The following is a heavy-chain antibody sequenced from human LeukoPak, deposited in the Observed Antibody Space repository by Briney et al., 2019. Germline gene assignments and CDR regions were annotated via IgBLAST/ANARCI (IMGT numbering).Heavy chain of an antibody. Sequence: SETLFLTCSVSGASITQHYWSWIRQPPGKGLEYIGYFYYDGSTNYTSSVRSRVTILVDTSKNQFTLNLRSVTAADTAKYYCTRGITGHYRSLGSFAFDIWGQGTMVAVSS. J-gene: IGHJ3*02. CDR3: TRGITGHYRSLGSFAFDI. D-gene: IGHD3-10*01. CDR2: FYYDGST. V-gene: IGHV4-59*11. CDR1: GASITQHY.